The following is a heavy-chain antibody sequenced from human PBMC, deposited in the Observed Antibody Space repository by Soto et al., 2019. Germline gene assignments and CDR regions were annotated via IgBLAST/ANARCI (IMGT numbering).Heavy chain of an antibody. CDR2: IWYDGSNK. Sequence: GGSLRLSXAASGFTFSSYGMHWVRQAPGKGLEWVAVIWYDGSNKYYADSVKGRFTISRDNSKNTLYLQMNSLRAEDTAVYYCARDSSADYFDYWGQGTLVTVPQ. CDR1: GFTFSSYG. D-gene: IGHD6-19*01. CDR3: ARDSSADYFDY. V-gene: IGHV3-33*01. J-gene: IGHJ4*02.